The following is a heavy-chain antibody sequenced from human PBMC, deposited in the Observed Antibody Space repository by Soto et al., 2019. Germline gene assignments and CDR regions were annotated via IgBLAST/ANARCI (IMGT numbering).Heavy chain of an antibody. J-gene: IGHJ5*02. D-gene: IGHD3-3*01. V-gene: IGHV1-46*01. CDR2: INPHGGST. CDR1: GATFTSYY. Sequence: ASVKVSCKAPGATFTSYYLNRGRRAPGKGLEWLGVINPHGGSTKYAQKFQSRITMTRDTSRSTVYMELSSLRSDDTAIYYCARSSGGNFGIIIEGSNWFDPWGQGTLVTVSS. CDR3: ARSSGGNFGIIIEGSNWFDP.